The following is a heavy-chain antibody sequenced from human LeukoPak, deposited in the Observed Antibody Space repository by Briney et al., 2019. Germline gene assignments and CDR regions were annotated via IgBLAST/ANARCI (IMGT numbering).Heavy chain of an antibody. CDR2: ISYDGSNK. V-gene: IGHV3-30*18. D-gene: IGHD6-19*01. CDR1: GFTFSSYG. CDR3: AKDPKGTAVAGFDY. Sequence: PGGFLRLSCAASGFTFSSYGMHWVRQAPGKGLEWVAVISYDGSNKYYADSVKGRFTISRDNSKNTLYLQMNSLRAEDTAVYYCAKDPKGTAVAGFDYWGQGTLVTVSS. J-gene: IGHJ4*02.